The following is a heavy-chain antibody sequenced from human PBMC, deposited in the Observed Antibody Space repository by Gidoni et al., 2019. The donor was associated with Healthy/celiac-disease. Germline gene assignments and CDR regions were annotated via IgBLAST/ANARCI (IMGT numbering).Heavy chain of an antibody. Sequence: EVQLVESGGGLVEPGRSLRLSCTASGFTFGAYAMRWFRQAPGRGLEWVGFIRSKAYGGTTEYASSVKGRFTISRDDSKSIADLQMNSLKTEDTAVYYCTRVALGLRLGELSLEHAFDIWGQGTMVTVSS. V-gene: IGHV3-49*03. CDR1: GFTFGAYA. CDR2: IRSKAYGGTT. D-gene: IGHD3-16*02. J-gene: IGHJ3*02. CDR3: TRVALGLRLGELSLEHAFDI.